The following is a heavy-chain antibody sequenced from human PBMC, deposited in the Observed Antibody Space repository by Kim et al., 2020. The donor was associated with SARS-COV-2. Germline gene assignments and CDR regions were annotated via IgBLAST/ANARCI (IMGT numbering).Heavy chain of an antibody. CDR2: TNTNTGDP. J-gene: IGHJ5*02. D-gene: IGHD6-19*01. Sequence: VRQAPGHGLGWMGWTNTNTGDPTYAQAFTGRFVFSLDTSLSTAYLQISSLEAADTAVYFCARTVAVLDLWGQGTLVTVSS. V-gene: IGHV7-4-1*02. CDR3: ARTVAVLDL.